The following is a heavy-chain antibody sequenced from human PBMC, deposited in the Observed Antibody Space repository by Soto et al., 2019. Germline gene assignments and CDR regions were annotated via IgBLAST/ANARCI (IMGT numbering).Heavy chain of an antibody. Sequence: ASVKVSCKASGYTFTGYAMHWVRQAPGQRLEWMGWINAGNGSTKYSQKFQGRVTITRDTSASTAYMELSSLRSEDTAVYYCARDPGAVAGTDYYYYGMDVWGQGTTVTVSS. J-gene: IGHJ6*02. D-gene: IGHD6-19*01. CDR2: INAGNGST. V-gene: IGHV1-3*01. CDR3: ARDPGAVAGTDYYYYGMDV. CDR1: GYTFTGYA.